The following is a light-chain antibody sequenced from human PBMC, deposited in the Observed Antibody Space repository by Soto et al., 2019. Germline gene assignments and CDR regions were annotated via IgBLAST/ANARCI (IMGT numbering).Light chain of an antibody. CDR3: SSYAGSNNFVL. CDR2: DVN. J-gene: IGLJ2*01. CDR1: SSDIGGYNY. V-gene: IGLV2-8*01. Sequence: QSVLTQPPSASGSPGQSVTISCTGTSSDIGGYNYVSWYQQHPGKAPKLMIYDVNNRPSGVPDRFSGSKSGNTASLTVSGLQAEDEADYYCSSYAGSNNFVLFGGGTKVTVL.